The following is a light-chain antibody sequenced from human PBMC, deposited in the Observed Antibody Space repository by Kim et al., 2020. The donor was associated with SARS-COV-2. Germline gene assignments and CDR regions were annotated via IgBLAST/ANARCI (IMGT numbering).Light chain of an antibody. V-gene: IGLV3-25*03. Sequence: PGQTARITGSGDALPKQFAYWYQQKPGQAPVVVIYKDSERPSAIPERFSGSSSGTAVTLTISGVQAEDEADYYCQSADSSGTYVVFGGGTQLTVL. J-gene: IGLJ3*02. CDR1: ALPKQF. CDR2: KDS. CDR3: QSADSSGTYVV.